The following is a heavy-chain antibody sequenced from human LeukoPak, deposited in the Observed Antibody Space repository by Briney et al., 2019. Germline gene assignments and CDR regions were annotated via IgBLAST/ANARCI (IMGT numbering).Heavy chain of an antibody. V-gene: IGHV1-46*01. J-gene: IGHJ4*02. D-gene: IGHD2-8*01. CDR2: INPSGGST. CDR3: ARSTHCSNGVCGLAY. Sequence: GASVKVSCKASGYTFTSYYMHWARQAPGQGLEWMGIINPSGGSTTYAQKFQGRVTMTRDTSTSTVYMELSSLRSEDTAVYYCARSTHCSNGVCGLAYWGQGTLVTVSS. CDR1: GYTFTSYY.